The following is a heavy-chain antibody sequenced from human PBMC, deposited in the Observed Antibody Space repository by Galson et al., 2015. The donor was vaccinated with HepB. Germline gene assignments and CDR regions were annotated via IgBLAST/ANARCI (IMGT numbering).Heavy chain of an antibody. CDR3: AKDHRALASGTYYKLRFYGMDV. J-gene: IGHJ6*02. V-gene: IGHV3-30*02. CDR2: IQYDGRNT. Sequence: SLRLSCAASGFTFSSYGMLWARQAPGKGLEWVAFIQYDGRNTYYADSGKGRFTTFRDNSENTLSQHMNSLRAEDTALYYCAKDHRALASGTYYKLRFYGMDVWGQGTTVTVSS. CDR1: GFTFSSYG. D-gene: IGHD3-10*01.